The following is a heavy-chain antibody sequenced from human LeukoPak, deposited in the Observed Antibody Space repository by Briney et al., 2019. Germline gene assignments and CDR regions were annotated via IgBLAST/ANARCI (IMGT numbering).Heavy chain of an antibody. CDR1: GGSISSSSYY. CDR2: IYYSGST. CDR3: ARDPAGYYYDSSGYSSAFDI. J-gene: IGHJ3*02. D-gene: IGHD3-22*01. V-gene: IGHV4-39*07. Sequence: PSETLSLTCTVSGGSISSSSYYWGWIRQPPGKGLEWIGSIYYSGSTYYNPSLKSRVTISVDTSKNQFSLKLSSVTAADTAGYYCARDPAGYYYDSSGYSSAFDIWGQGTMVTVSS.